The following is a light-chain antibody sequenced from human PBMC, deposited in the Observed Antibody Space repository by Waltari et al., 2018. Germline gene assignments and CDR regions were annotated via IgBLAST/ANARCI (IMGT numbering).Light chain of an antibody. CDR3: GTWDSSLSPHVV. Sequence: QSVLTQPPSVSAAPGQKVTISCSGSNSNTENNYVSWYQQLPGTAPKLLIYDNNKRPSGIPDRFSGSKSGTSATLGITGLQTGDEADYYCGTWDSSLSPHVVFGGGTKLTVL. V-gene: IGLV1-51*01. CDR2: DNN. J-gene: IGLJ2*01. CDR1: NSNTENNY.